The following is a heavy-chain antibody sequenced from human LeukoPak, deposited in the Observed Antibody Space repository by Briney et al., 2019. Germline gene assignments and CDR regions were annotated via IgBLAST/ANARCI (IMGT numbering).Heavy chain of an antibody. D-gene: IGHD2-15*01. V-gene: IGHV3-53*01. CDR3: AGDLGYCSGGSCYPHDY. J-gene: IGHJ4*02. CDR2: IYSGGST. CDR1: GFTVSSNY. Sequence: GGSLRLSCAASGFTVSSNYMSWVRQAPGKGLEWVSVIYSGGSTYYADSVKGRFTISRDNSKNTLYLQVNSLRAEDTAVYYCAGDLGYCSGGSCYPHDYWGQGTLVTVSS.